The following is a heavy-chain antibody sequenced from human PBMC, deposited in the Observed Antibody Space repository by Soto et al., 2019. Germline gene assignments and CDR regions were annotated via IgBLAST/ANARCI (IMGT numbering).Heavy chain of an antibody. J-gene: IGHJ4*02. V-gene: IGHV5-51*01. CDR2: IFPGDSDT. CDR3: ARHGTGGVTMIRGPVDY. CDR1: GYTFTTYW. Sequence: RESLKISCKASGYTFTTYWIGWVRQMPGKGLEWPGVIFPGDSDTIYSPSFQGQVTISADKSISTAYLQWSSLKASDSAMYFCARHGTGGVTMIRGPVDYWGQGTLVTVSS. D-gene: IGHD3-10*01.